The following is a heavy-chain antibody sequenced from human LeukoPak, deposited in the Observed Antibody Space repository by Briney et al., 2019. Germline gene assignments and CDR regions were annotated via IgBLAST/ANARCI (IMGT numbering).Heavy chain of an antibody. Sequence: SETLSLTCTVSGGSISSYYWSWIRPPPGKGLEWIGYIYYSGSTNYNPSLKSRVTISVDTSKNQFSLKLSSVTAADTAVYYCARHDSEYCSGGSCYSVVENWFDPWGQGTLVTVSS. CDR1: GGSISSYY. CDR3: ARHDSEYCSGGSCYSVVENWFDP. CDR2: IYYSGST. D-gene: IGHD2-15*01. V-gene: IGHV4-59*08. J-gene: IGHJ5*02.